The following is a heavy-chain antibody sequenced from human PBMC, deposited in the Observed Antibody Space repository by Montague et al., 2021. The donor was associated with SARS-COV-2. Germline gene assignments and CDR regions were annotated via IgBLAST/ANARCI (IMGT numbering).Heavy chain of an antibody. Sequence: SETLSLTCTVSGGSISSFYWSWFRQPPGKGLEWIGYISDSGSTNYNPSRTSRATMSVDTSRNQFSLKVNSVTAADTAVYYCARNYSATLPAVYWGQGTLVTVSS. J-gene: IGHJ4*02. CDR1: GGSISSFY. V-gene: IGHV4-59*12. CDR2: ISDSGST. CDR3: ARNYSATLPAVY. D-gene: IGHD2-15*01.